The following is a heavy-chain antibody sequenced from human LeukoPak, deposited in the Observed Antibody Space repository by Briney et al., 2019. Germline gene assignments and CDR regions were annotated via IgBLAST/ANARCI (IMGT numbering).Heavy chain of an antibody. V-gene: IGHV4-4*07. J-gene: IGHJ6*02. CDR3: ARGLGVRGLPQDSYYNGMEV. CDR2: VYLTGYT. D-gene: IGHD3-10*01. Sequence: SETLSLTCTVSGGSIRSYYWNWIRQPAGKGLEWIGRVYLTGYTNYNPSLKSRVTMSVDTSKNQFSLRLSSVPAADTAVYYCARGLGVRGLPQDSYYNGMEVWGQGATVTVPS. CDR1: GGSIRSYY.